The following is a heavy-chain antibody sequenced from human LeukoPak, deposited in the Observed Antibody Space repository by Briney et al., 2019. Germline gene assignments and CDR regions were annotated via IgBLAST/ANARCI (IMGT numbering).Heavy chain of an antibody. Sequence: GGSLRLSCAASGFTFSSYGMHWVRQAPGKGLEWVAVIWYDGSNKYYADSVKGRFTISRDNSKNTLYLQMNSLRAEDTAVYCCARDPMGGYYFDYWGQGTLVTVSS. V-gene: IGHV3-33*01. CDR3: ARDPMGGYYFDY. CDR1: GFTFSSYG. D-gene: IGHD1-26*01. J-gene: IGHJ4*02. CDR2: IWYDGSNK.